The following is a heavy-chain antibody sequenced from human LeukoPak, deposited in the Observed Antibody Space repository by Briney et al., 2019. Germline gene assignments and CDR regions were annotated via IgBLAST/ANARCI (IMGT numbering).Heavy chain of an antibody. CDR1: GFTFSSYE. Sequence: GGSLRLSCEASGFTFSSYEMNWVRQAPGKGLEWISYISSGGMTIYYADSVRGRFTVSRDNTKNSLFLQMNSLRAEDTAVYFCARDDYDIVTGYYSMYSYGVDVWGQGTTVTVSS. V-gene: IGHV3-48*03. CDR3: ARDDYDIVTGYYSMYSYGVDV. J-gene: IGHJ6*02. D-gene: IGHD3-9*01. CDR2: ISSGGMTI.